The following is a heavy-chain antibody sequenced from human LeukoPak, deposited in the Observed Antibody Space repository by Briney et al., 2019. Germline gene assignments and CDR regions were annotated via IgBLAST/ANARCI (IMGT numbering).Heavy chain of an antibody. J-gene: IGHJ4*02. CDR1: GGSISSGGYY. V-gene: IGHV4-30-4*01. Sequence: SQTLSLTCTVSGGSISSGGYYWSWIRQAPGTGLEWIGYIYYSGSTSYNPSLKSRVIISVDTSKNQFSLKLTSVTAADTAVYYCVRGPNYVWGSYRYFDYWGQGTLVTVSS. CDR3: VRGPNYVWGSYRYFDY. D-gene: IGHD3-16*02. CDR2: IYYSGST.